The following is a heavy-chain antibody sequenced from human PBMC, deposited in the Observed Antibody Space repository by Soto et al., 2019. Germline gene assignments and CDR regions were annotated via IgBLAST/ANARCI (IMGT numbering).Heavy chain of an antibody. CDR3: ARVMAVEYCVPTSCRPY. J-gene: IGHJ4*02. D-gene: IGHD2-2*01. Sequence: GGSLRLSCAASGFTFSSYAMSWVRQAPGKGLEWVSTLSDNGGSTYYADSVKGRFTISRDNSKNTLYLQMNSLRAEDTAVYFCARVMAVEYCVPTSCRPYWGQGTLVTVSS. V-gene: IGHV3-23*01. CDR1: GFTFSSYA. CDR2: LSDNGGST.